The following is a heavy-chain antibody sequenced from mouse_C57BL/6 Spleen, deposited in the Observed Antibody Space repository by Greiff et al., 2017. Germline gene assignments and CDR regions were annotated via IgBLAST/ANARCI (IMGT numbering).Heavy chain of an antibody. CDR1: GYTFTDYN. D-gene: IGHD1-1*01. CDR3: ARRRSYYGSSYGYFDV. V-gene: IGHV1-18*01. CDR2: INPNNGGT. J-gene: IGHJ1*03. Sequence: EVQLQQSGPELVKPGASVKIPCKASGYTFTDYNMDWVKQSHGKSLEWIGDINPNNGGTIYNQKFKGKATLTVDKSSSTAYMELRSLTSEDTAVYYGARRRSYYGSSYGYFDVWGTGTTVTVSS.